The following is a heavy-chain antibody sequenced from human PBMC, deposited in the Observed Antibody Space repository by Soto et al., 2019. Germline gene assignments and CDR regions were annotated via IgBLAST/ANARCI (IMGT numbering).Heavy chain of an antibody. CDR2: INPNSGGT. V-gene: IGHV1-2*02. J-gene: IGHJ4*02. CDR3: ARDAEAGYSPNFDY. D-gene: IGHD6-13*01. Sequence: ASVKVPCKASGYTFTGYYMHWVRQAPGQGLEWMGWINPNSGGTNYAQKFQGRVTMTRDTSISTAYMELSRLRSDDTAVYYCARDAEAGYSPNFDYWGQGTLVTVSS. CDR1: GYTFTGYY.